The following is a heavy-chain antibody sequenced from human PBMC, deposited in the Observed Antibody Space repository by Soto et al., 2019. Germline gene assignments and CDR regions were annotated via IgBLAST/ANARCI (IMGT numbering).Heavy chain of an antibody. J-gene: IGHJ4*02. Sequence: WGALLVTCASSVFTFSIYAMSWVRQAPGKGLDWVSAISCSGGSTYYADSVNGRFTISIDNSKNTLYLQMNSLRAEDTAVYYCAKATGYSSGPGDYWGQGTMVTVSS. CDR3: AKATGYSSGPGDY. CDR2: ISCSGGST. CDR1: VFTFSIYA. V-gene: IGHV3-23*01. D-gene: IGHD6-19*01.